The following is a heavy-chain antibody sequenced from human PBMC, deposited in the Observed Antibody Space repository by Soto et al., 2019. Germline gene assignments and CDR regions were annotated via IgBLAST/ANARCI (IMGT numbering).Heavy chain of an antibody. V-gene: IGHV1-69*06. CDR1: GGTLSTNA. CDR3: ARGGFVAGLYNAMDA. Sequence: QVQLVQPGAAVKKPGSSVKVSCKASGGTLSTNAISWVRQAPGQGLEWMGAIIPMFGSPKYAQNFQGRVTITADNPTSTVYMELISLTSADTAVYYCARGGFVAGLYNAMDAWGQGTTVAV. D-gene: IGHD6-19*01. J-gene: IGHJ6*02. CDR2: IIPMFGSP.